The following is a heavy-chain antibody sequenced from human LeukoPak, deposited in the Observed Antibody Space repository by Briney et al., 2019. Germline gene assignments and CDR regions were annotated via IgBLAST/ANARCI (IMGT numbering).Heavy chain of an antibody. V-gene: IGHV3-7*03. D-gene: IGHD2-2*01. J-gene: IGHJ6*03. CDR3: ARVPSLDIVVVPAANRGLYYYYYMDV. Sequence: GESLRLSCAASGFPFTTYWLAWVRQPPGKGLEWVANIKQDGSEKYYVDSVKGRFTISRDNAKNSLYLQMNSLRAEDTAVYYCARVPSLDIVVVPAANRGLYYYYYMDVWGKGTTVTISS. CDR1: GFPFTTYW. CDR2: IKQDGSEK.